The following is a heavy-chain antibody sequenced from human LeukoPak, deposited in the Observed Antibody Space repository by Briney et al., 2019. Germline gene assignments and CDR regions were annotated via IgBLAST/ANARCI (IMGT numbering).Heavy chain of an antibody. J-gene: IGHJ6*02. CDR3: TRDQGVGATRRYYGMDV. Sequence: GGSLRLSCTASGFTFGDYAMSWVRQAPGKGLEWVGFIRSEAYGGTTEYAASVKGRFTISRDDSKSIAYLQMNSLKTEDTAVYYCTRDQGVGATRRYYGMDVWGQGTTVTVSS. D-gene: IGHD1-26*01. CDR2: IRSEAYGGTT. CDR1: GFTFGDYA. V-gene: IGHV3-49*04.